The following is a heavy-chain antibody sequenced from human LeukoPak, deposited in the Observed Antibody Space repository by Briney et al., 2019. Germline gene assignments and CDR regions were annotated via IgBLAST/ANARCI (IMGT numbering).Heavy chain of an antibody. J-gene: IGHJ6*02. Sequence: GGSLRLSCAASGFTFSNYAMHWVRQAPGTGLEWVAVISYDGSNKYYADSVKGRFTISRDNSKNTLYLQMNSLRAEDTAVYYCARAEYCSGGSCQPGMDVWGQGTTVTVSS. CDR3: ARAEYCSGGSCQPGMDV. D-gene: IGHD2-15*01. V-gene: IGHV3-30-3*01. CDR1: GFTFSNYA. CDR2: ISYDGSNK.